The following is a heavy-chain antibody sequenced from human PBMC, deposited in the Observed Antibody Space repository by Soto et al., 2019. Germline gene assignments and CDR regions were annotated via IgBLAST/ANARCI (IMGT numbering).Heavy chain of an antibody. D-gene: IGHD3-10*01. CDR1: GFTFSNAW. CDR3: THHHYYGSGSYYNPTQEHFDY. J-gene: IGHJ4*02. V-gene: IGHV3-15*07. Sequence: EVQLVESGGGLVKPGGSLRLSCAASGFTFSNAWMNWVRQAPGKGLEWVGRIKSKTDGGTTDYAAPVKGRFTISRDESKNELYLQINSLKTEDTGVYYCTHHHYYGSGSYYNPTQEHFDYWGQGTLVTFSS. CDR2: IKSKTDGGTT.